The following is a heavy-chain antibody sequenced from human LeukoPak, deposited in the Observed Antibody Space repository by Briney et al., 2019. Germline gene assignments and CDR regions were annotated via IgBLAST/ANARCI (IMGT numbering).Heavy chain of an antibody. Sequence: GESLKISCKGSGYSFTNYWIAWVRPMPGKGLEWMGIIYPGDSDTRYSPSFQGQVTISADKSISTAYLRWSSLKASDTAMYYCAKSGGHTTSSDFDYWGQGTLVTVSS. V-gene: IGHV5-51*01. D-gene: IGHD6-6*01. CDR3: AKSGGHTTSSDFDY. J-gene: IGHJ4*02. CDR1: GYSFTNYW. CDR2: IYPGDSDT.